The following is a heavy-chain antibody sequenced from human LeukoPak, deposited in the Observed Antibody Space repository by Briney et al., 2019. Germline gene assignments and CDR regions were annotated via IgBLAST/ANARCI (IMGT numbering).Heavy chain of an antibody. CDR2: IKQDGRQE. V-gene: IGHV3-7*01. Sequence: GGSLRLSCAASGFRFSASWVSWVREAPGETQEWVASIKQDGRQEYFVDSVKGRCSISRDDAHASLSLQMNNLRSDDTAVYFCARPLFNSVAGSRNKGVLYHRGPGNLVIVSS. J-gene: IGHJ4*02. CDR1: GFRFSASW. CDR3: ARPLFNSVAGSRNKGVLYH. D-gene: IGHD6-19*01.